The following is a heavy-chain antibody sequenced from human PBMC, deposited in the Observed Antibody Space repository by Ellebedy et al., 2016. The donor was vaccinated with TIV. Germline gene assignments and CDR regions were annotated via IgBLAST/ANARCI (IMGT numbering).Heavy chain of an antibody. J-gene: IGHJ3*02. Sequence: SETLSLXXAVYGGSFSGYYWSWIRQPPGKGLEWIGEINHSGSTNYNPSLKSRVTISVDTSKNQFSLKLSSVTAADTAVYYCARLKLRFLEWLPDAFDIWGQGTMVTVSS. CDR1: GGSFSGYY. CDR3: ARLKLRFLEWLPDAFDI. V-gene: IGHV4-34*01. CDR2: INHSGST. D-gene: IGHD3-3*01.